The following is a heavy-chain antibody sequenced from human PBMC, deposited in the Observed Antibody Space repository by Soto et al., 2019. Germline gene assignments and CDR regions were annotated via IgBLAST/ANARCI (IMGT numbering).Heavy chain of an antibody. D-gene: IGHD3-10*01. CDR3: AKDSGRGSADYYFDS. V-gene: IGHV3-30*18. J-gene: IGHJ4*02. CDR2: ISNDGNNK. CDR1: GFTFSAYG. Sequence: GGSLRLSCAASGFTFSAYGMHWVRQAPGKGLERVAVISNDGNNKYHADSVKGRFTISRDNSKNTLHLQMNSLRAEDTAVYYCAKDSGRGSADYYFDSWGQGTLVTVSS.